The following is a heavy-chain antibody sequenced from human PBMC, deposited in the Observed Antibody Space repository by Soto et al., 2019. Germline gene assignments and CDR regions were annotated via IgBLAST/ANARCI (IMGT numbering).Heavy chain of an antibody. CDR2: IRSSSSTI. J-gene: IGHJ6*02. CDR3: ARDVRDYYGSGSYYYYYGMDV. V-gene: IGHV3-48*02. Sequence: GGSLRLSCAASGFTFSTYNMNWVRQAPGKGLEWVSYIRSSSSTIYYAASGKGRFTISRDNAQNSLYLQMNSLRDEDTAVYYCARDVRDYYGSGSYYYYYGMDVWGQGTTVTVPS. D-gene: IGHD3-10*01. CDR1: GFTFSTYN.